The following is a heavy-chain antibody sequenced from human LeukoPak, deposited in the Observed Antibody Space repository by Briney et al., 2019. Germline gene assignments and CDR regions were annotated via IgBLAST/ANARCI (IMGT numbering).Heavy chain of an antibody. Sequence: GGSLRLSCAASGFTVSSNYMSWVRQAPGKGLEWVSVIYSGGSTYYADSVKGRFTISRDNSKNTLYLQMNSLRAEDTAVYYCATGYHWELAGFDYWGQGTLVTVSS. CDR1: GFTVSSNY. D-gene: IGHD1-26*01. J-gene: IGHJ4*02. CDR2: IYSGGST. CDR3: ATGYHWELAGFDY. V-gene: IGHV3-53*01.